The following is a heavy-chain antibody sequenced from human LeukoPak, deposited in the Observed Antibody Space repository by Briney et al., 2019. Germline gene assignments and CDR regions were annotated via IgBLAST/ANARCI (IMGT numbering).Heavy chain of an antibody. Sequence: GGSLRLSCVASGLIFDDSAMHWVRQAPGKGLEWVSLMSADGGSTFSADSVKGRFSISRDNSKNSLYLQMNSLRSEDTAMYYCAKESGKSDYWGQGTLVAVSS. CDR3: AKESGKSDY. J-gene: IGHJ4*02. V-gene: IGHV3-43*02. CDR1: GLIFDDSA. CDR2: MSADGGST.